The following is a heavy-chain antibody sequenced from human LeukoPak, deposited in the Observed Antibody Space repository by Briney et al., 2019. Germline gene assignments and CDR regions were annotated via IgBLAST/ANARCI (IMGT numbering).Heavy chain of an antibody. V-gene: IGHV3-23*01. CDR2: ISGSGGST. Sequence: GGSLRLSCAASGFTFSNYWMTWVRQAPGKGLEWVSAISGSGGSTYYADSVKGRFTISRDNSKNTLYLQMNSLRAEDTAVYYSAKDRSPPTLLWFGESYPKTFDYWGQGTLVTVSS. CDR3: AKDRSPPTLLWFGESYPKTFDY. D-gene: IGHD3-10*01. J-gene: IGHJ4*02. CDR1: GFTFSNYW.